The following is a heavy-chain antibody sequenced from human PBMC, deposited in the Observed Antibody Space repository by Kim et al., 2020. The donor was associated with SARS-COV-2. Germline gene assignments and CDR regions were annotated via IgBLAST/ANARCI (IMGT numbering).Heavy chain of an antibody. Sequence: ASVKVSCKASGYTFTSYAMNWVRQAPGQGLEWMGWINTNTGNPTYAQGFTGRFVFSLDTSVSTAYLQISSLKAEDTAVYYCAREGCGGSCYPNYYYYGMDVWGQGTTVTVSS. J-gene: IGHJ6*02. D-gene: IGHD2-15*01. CDR3: AREGCGGSCYPNYYYYGMDV. CDR1: GYTFTSYA. CDR2: INTNTGNP. V-gene: IGHV7-4-1*02.